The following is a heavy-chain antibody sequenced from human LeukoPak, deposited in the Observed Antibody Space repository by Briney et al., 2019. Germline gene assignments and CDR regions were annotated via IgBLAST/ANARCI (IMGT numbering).Heavy chain of an antibody. CDR1: GGTFSSYA. CDR3: ASSVDYYDSSGYPMYEYFQH. D-gene: IGHD3-22*01. V-gene: IGHV1-69*05. Sequence: SVTVSCKASGGTFSSYAISWVRQAPGQGLEWMGGIITIFGTANYAQTFQGRVSITTDESTSTAYMELSSLRSEDTAVYYCASSVDYYDSSGYPMYEYFQHWGQGTLVTVSS. CDR2: IITIFGTA. J-gene: IGHJ1*01.